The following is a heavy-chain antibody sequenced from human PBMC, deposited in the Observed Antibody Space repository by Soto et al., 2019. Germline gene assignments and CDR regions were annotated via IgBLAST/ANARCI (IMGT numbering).Heavy chain of an antibody. CDR3: AKAYDYIWGSYTRELDY. Sequence: EVQLLESGGGLVQPGGSLRLSCAASGFTFSNFAMFWVRQAPGKGLEWVSSISRTGGDAHYADSVNGRFTISRDNSKNTLFLQMDRLRAEETAVYYCAKAYDYIWGSYTRELDYWGQGTLVTVSS. D-gene: IGHD3-16*01. CDR1: GFTFSNFA. CDR2: ISRTGGDA. J-gene: IGHJ4*02. V-gene: IGHV3-23*01.